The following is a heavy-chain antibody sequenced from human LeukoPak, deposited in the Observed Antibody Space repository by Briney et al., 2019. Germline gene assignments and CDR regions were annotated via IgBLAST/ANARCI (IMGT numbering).Heavy chain of an antibody. D-gene: IGHD2-15*01. Sequence: PSETLSLTCTVSGGSISSSTYYWGWIRQPPGKGLEWIGSISYSGSTYYNPSLKSRVTISVDTSKNQFSLKLSSVTAADTAVYYCASDYCSGGSCYYDWGQGTLVTVSS. CDR3: ASDYCSGGSCYYD. J-gene: IGHJ1*01. CDR2: ISYSGST. CDR1: GGSISSSTYY. V-gene: IGHV4-39*01.